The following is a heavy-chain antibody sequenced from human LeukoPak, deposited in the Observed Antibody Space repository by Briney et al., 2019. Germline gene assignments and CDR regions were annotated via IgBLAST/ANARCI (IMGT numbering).Heavy chain of an antibody. Sequence: PGGSLRLSCAASGFTFSNAWMSWVRQAPGKGLEWVGRIKSKTDGGTTDYAALVKGRFTISRDDSKNTLYLQMNSLKTEDTAVYYCTTDGTGYDILTGYYYYGMDVWGQGTTVTVSS. CDR2: IKSKTDGGTT. CDR1: GFTFSNAW. J-gene: IGHJ6*02. CDR3: TTDGTGYDILTGYYYYGMDV. D-gene: IGHD3-9*01. V-gene: IGHV3-15*01.